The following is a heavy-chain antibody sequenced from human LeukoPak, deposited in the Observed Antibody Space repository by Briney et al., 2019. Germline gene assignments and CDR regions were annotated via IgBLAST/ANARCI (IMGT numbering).Heavy chain of an antibody. V-gene: IGHV1-2*02. CDR3: VRDRYYGSGSFYQMDV. Sequence: ASVKVSCKASGYTFIGYYMHWVRQAPGQGLEGMGWINPNSGGTDYEQKFQGRVTMTRDTSISTAYMELSSLRSDDTAVYYCVRDRYYGSGSFYQMDVWGQGTTVTVSS. D-gene: IGHD3-10*01. CDR2: INPNSGGT. J-gene: IGHJ6*02. CDR1: GYTFIGYY.